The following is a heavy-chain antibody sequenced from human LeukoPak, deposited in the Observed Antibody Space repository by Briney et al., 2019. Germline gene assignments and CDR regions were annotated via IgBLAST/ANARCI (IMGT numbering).Heavy chain of an antibody. J-gene: IGHJ2*01. CDR1: GGSISSGGYY. CDR2: IYHSGST. D-gene: IGHD1-1*01. V-gene: IGHV4-30-2*01. Sequence: SQTLSLTCTVPGGSISSGGYYWSWIRQPPGKGLEWIGYIYHSGSTYYNPSLKSRVTISVDRSKNQFSLKLSSVTAADTAVYYCARDTARGVQLKGWYFDLWGRGTLVTVSS. CDR3: ARDTARGVQLKGWYFDL.